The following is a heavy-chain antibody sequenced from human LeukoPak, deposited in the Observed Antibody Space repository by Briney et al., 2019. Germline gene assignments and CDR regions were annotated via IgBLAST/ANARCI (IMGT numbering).Heavy chain of an antibody. D-gene: IGHD2-8*02. CDR1: GYTFATYY. V-gene: IGHV1-46*01. Sequence: ASVKVSCKASGYTFATYYLNWVRQAPGRGLEWMGKIDPNYGLAYYAQKFQGRVTMTRDTSTSTVYMEVNSLTSDDTAVYYCARVLAYCTDSSCPGMDVWGQGTTVTVSS. CDR2: IDPNYGLA. CDR3: ARVLAYCTDSSCPGMDV. J-gene: IGHJ6*02.